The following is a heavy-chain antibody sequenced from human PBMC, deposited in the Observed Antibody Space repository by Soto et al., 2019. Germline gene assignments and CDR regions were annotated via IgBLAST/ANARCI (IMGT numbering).Heavy chain of an antibody. CDR3: ARICLERRGYFYYCCMDA. Sequence: SSVKISCRASGGTCITDAIHWVRQAHGQGLEWMGGIIPLFGTPNYAQEFQGRVTITADESTTTAYMELSSLRSEDPAVSFCARICLERRGYFYYCCMDALGKGTTVTVS. CDR1: GGTCITDA. J-gene: IGHJ6*04. D-gene: IGHD3-22*01. CDR2: IIPLFGTP. V-gene: IGHV1-69*13.